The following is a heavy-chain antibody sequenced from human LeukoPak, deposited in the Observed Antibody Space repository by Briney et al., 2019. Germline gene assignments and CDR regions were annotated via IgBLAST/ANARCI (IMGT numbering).Heavy chain of an antibody. Sequence: ASVKVSCKASGYTFTSYYMHWVRQAPGQGLEWMGIINPSGGSTSHAQKFQGRVTMTRDTSTSTVYMELSSLRSEDTAVYYCARDGVVVPAAPYLGWFDPWGQGTLVTVSS. V-gene: IGHV1-46*03. CDR3: ARDGVVVPAAPYLGWFDP. D-gene: IGHD2-2*01. CDR2: INPSGGST. CDR1: GYTFTSYY. J-gene: IGHJ5*02.